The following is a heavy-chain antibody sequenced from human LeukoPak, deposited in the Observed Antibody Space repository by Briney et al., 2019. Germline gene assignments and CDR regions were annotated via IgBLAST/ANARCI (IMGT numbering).Heavy chain of an antibody. CDR1: VFPFSNYW. J-gene: IGHJ4*02. D-gene: IGHD2-15*01. V-gene: IGHV3-74*01. CDR2: INSDGSGT. CDR3: AGRSAGTLEN. Sequence: GGSLRLSCTASVFPFSNYWMHWVRHAPGKGLVWVSRINSDGSGTGYADSVKGRFTISRDNAKNTLSLQMNSLRAEDTAVYDCAGRSAGTLENWGERTLLSASS.